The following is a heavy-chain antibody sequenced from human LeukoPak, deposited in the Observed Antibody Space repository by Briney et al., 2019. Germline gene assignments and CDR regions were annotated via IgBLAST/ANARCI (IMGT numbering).Heavy chain of an antibody. CDR2: IRHDESVG. CDR1: GFTFSSYG. J-gene: IGHJ4*02. D-gene: IGHD6-19*01. CDR3: AKGPSQGATWLGDY. V-gene: IGHV3-30*02. Sequence: GGSLTLSCAASGFTFSSYGMHWVRQAPGKGLEGVAFIRHDESVGYYADSVKGRFTISRDNSKNTLSLQMNSLRPEDTAVYYCAKGPSQGATWLGDYWGQGILVTVSS.